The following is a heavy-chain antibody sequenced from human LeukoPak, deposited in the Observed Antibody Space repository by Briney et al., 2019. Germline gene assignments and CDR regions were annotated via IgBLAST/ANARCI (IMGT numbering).Heavy chain of an antibody. V-gene: IGHV1-46*01. Sequence: GASVKVSCKASGYTFTSYYMHWVRQAPGQGLEWMGIINPSGGSTSYAQKFQGRVTMTRDTSTSTVYMELSSLRSEDTAVYYCARAHHYYGSGSPTYYFDYWGQGTLVTVSS. D-gene: IGHD3-10*01. CDR1: GYTFTSYY. CDR3: ARAHHYYGSGSPTYYFDY. J-gene: IGHJ4*02. CDR2: INPSGGST.